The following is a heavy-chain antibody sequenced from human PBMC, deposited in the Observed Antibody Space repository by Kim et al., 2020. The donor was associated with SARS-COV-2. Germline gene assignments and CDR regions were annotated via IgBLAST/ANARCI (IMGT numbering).Heavy chain of an antibody. CDR2: ISYDGSNK. J-gene: IGHJ4*01. Sequence: GGSLRLSCAASGFTFSSYAMHWVRQAPGKGLEWVAVISYDGSNKYYADSVKGRFTISRDNSKNTLYLQMNSLRAEDTAVYYCARDLVVVAATPLDYWG. V-gene: IGHV3-30-3*01. CDR1: GFTFSSYA. D-gene: IGHD2-15*01. CDR3: ARDLVVVAATPLDY.